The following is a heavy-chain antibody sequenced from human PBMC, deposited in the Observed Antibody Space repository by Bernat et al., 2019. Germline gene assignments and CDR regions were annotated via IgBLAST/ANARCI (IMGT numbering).Heavy chain of an antibody. J-gene: IGHJ3*02. V-gene: IGHV3-43*01. CDR3: AKVMYRGGLRFTYDYDI. Sequence: EVQLVESGGVVVQPGGSLRLSCAASGFTFDDYTMHWVRQAPGKGLEWVSLISWDGGSTYYADSVKGRFTISRDNSKNSLYLQMNSLRTEDTALYYCAKVMYRGGLRFTYDYDIWGQGTMVTVSS. D-gene: IGHD5-12*01. CDR1: GFTFDDYT. CDR2: ISWDGGST.